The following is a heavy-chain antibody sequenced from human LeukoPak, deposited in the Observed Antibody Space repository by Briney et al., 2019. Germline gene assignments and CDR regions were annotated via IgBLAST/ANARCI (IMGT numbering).Heavy chain of an antibody. V-gene: IGHV1-69*13. CDR2: IIPIFGTA. Sequence: ASVKVSCKASGGTFSSYAISWVRQAPGQGLEWMGGIIPIFGTANYAQKFQGRGTITADESTSTAYMELSSLRSEDTAVYYCARGPYCGGACYPDYWGQGTLVTVSS. D-gene: IGHD2-21*02. J-gene: IGHJ4*02. CDR1: GGTFSSYA. CDR3: ARGPYCGGACYPDY.